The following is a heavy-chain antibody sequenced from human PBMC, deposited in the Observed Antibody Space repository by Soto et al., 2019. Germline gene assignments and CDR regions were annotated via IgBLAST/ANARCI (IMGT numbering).Heavy chain of an antibody. J-gene: IGHJ5*02. CDR3: AKKVMTAAGLTWFDP. Sequence: QPGGSLRLSCAASGFTFSNYAMTWVRQAPGKGLEWVSIISGDGTKTYYADSVKGRFCISRDNSKNTLYLQMNSLRAEDTAVYYCAKKVMTAAGLTWFDPWGQGTLVTVSS. CDR1: GFTFSNYA. V-gene: IGHV3-23*01. D-gene: IGHD6-13*01. CDR2: ISGDGTKT.